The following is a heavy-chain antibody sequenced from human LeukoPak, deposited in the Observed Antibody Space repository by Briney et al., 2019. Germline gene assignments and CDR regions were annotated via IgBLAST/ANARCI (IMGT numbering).Heavy chain of an antibody. CDR3: ARVGEQHLDYYFDY. CDR1: GYTFTNYG. CDR2: ISAYNGDT. V-gene: IGHV1-18*01. J-gene: IGHJ4*02. Sequence: GASVKVSCKASGYTFTNYGISWVRQAPGQGLEWMGLISAYNGDTKSAQKVQGRVTMTTDTSTSTAYMELRSLRSDDTAVYYCARVGEQHLDYYFDYWGQGTLVTVSS. D-gene: IGHD6-13*01.